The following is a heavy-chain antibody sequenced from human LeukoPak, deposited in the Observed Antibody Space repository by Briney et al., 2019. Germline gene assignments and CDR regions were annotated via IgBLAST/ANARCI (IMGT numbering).Heavy chain of an antibody. V-gene: IGHV3-21*01. CDR2: ISTSGSYL. J-gene: IGHJ4*02. CDR1: GFTFSSYT. Sequence: GSPRLSCAASGFTFSSYTINWVCQAPGKGLEWGSSISTSGSYLYYGDAVKGRFTISRDNAKSSLYLQMNSLRAEDTAVYYCARDRGWYDYWGQGTVDPVSS. D-gene: IGHD6-19*01. CDR3: ARDRGWYDY.